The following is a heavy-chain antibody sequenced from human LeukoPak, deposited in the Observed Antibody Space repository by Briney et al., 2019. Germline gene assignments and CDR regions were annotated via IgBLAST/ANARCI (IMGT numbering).Heavy chain of an antibody. Sequence: PGGSLRLSCAASGFTFSSYAMHWVRQAPGKGLEWVAVISYDGSNKYYADSVKGRFTISRDNSKNTLYLQMNSLRAEDTAVYYCARVVAALLDAFDIWGQGTMVTVSS. V-gene: IGHV3-30-3*01. CDR3: ARVVAALLDAFDI. CDR2: ISYDGSNK. J-gene: IGHJ3*02. D-gene: IGHD6-6*01. CDR1: GFTFSSYA.